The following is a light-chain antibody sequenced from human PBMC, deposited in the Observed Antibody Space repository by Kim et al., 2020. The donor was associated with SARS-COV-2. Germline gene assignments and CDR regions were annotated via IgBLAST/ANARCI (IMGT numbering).Light chain of an antibody. CDR1: KLGDKY. V-gene: IGLV3-1*01. J-gene: IGLJ2*01. CDR2: QDS. CDR3: QVWDSSTVV. Sequence: SYELTQPPSVSVSPGQTASITCSGDKLGDKYACWHQQKPGQSPVLVIYQDSKRPSGIPERFSGSNSGNTATLTISGTQAMDEADYYCQVWDSSTVVFGGG.